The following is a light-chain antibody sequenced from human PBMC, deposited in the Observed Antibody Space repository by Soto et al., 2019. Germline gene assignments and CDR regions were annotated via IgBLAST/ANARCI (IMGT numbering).Light chain of an antibody. J-gene: IGLJ1*01. V-gene: IGLV2-14*01. Sequence: QSVLTQPASVSGSPGQAITISCTGISSDVGGYDYVSWYQQHPGKAPKVMIYEVSNRPPGVSNRFSGSKSGNTASLTISGLQAEDEADYYCSSHTNSDTVYVFGAGTKVTVL. CDR2: EVS. CDR1: SSDVGGYDY. CDR3: SSHTNSDTVYV.